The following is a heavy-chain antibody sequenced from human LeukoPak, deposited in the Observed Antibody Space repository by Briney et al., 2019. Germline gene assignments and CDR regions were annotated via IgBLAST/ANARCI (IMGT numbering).Heavy chain of an antibody. CDR1: GGTFSSYA. V-gene: IGHV1-69*13. Sequence: SVKVSCKASGGTFSSYAISWVRQAPGQGLEWIGGIIPIFGTANYAQKFQGRVTITADESTSTAYMELSSLRSEDTAVYYCARAGDYCSSTSCYDGIGYWGQGTLVTVSS. CDR3: ARAGDYCSSTSCYDGIGY. CDR2: IIPIFGTA. J-gene: IGHJ4*02. D-gene: IGHD2-2*01.